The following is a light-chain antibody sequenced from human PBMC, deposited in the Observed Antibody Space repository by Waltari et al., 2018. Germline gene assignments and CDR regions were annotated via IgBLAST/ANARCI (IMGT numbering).Light chain of an antibody. J-gene: IGLJ3*02. CDR3: CSYAGRNIWV. CDR1: SSDVGFYNL. CDR2: EVI. V-gene: IGLV2-23*02. Sequence: QSALTQPASVSGSPGQSITISCTGTSSDVGFYNLVSLHQQHPGKAPELVVYEVISRPSWVSNRFSGSKSGNTASLTISGLQAEDEADYYCCSYAGRNIWVFGGGTKLTVL.